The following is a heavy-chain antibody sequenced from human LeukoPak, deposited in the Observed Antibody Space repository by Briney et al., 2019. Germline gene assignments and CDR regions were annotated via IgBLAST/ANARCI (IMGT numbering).Heavy chain of an antibody. V-gene: IGHV3-7*01. CDR2: IKQDGSEK. CDR3: ASGLTTVTADDAFDI. Sequence: GGSLRLSCVASGLTLSSYWMSWVRQAPGKGPEWVATIKQDGSEKHYVDSVKGRFTISRDNAKNSLYLQMSSLRVADTAVYYCASGLTTVTADDAFDIWGQGTKVSVSS. J-gene: IGHJ3*02. D-gene: IGHD4-17*01. CDR1: GLTLSSYW.